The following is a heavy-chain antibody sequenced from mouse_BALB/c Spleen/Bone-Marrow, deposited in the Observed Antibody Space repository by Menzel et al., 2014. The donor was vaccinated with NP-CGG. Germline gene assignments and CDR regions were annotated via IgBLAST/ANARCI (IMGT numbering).Heavy chain of an antibody. J-gene: IGHJ4*01. CDR1: GFNIKYTY. CDR2: IDPANGNT. CDR3: AGGWLPSYAMDY. V-gene: IGHV14-3*02. Sequence: EVQLQQSGAELVKPGASVKLSCTASGFNIKYTYMHWVKQRPEQGLEWIGRIDPANGNTKYDPKFQGKATITADTSSNTACLQLSSLTSEDTAVYYCAGGWLPSYAMDYWGQGTSVTVSS. D-gene: IGHD2-2*01.